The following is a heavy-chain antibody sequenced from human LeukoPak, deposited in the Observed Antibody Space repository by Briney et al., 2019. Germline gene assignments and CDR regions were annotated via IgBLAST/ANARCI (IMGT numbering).Heavy chain of an antibody. CDR3: TRLTHYYDINVDH. V-gene: IGHV3-74*01. CDR1: GFTFSSYW. J-gene: IGHJ4*02. CDR2: INNDGSSA. Sequence: QPGGSLRLSCVASGFTFSSYWMHWVRQAPGKGPVWVSRINNDGSSAICADSVKGRFTISRDNAKNTVYPQMNSLRAEDTAVYYCTRLTHYYDINVDHWGQGTLVTVSS. D-gene: IGHD3-22*01.